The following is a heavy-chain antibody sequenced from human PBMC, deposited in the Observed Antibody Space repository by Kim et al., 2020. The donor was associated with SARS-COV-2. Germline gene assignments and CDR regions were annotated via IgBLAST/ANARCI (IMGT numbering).Heavy chain of an antibody. Sequence: SDPGKGRFTISRDNPTHTLYLQMNSMSAGDTAVYYCAKLITGTTPSDYWGQGTLVTVSS. CDR3: AKLITGTTPSDY. D-gene: IGHD1-7*01. J-gene: IGHJ4*02. V-gene: IGHV3-23*01.